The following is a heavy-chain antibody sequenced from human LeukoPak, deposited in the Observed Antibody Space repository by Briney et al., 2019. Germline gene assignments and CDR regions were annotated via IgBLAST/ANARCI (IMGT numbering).Heavy chain of an antibody. Sequence: ALVKVSCKASGYIFNTDGFSWVRQAPGQRLEWLGWISAYNGNTDYPQKLQGRVTLTTDTSTSTVYMELTSLRSEDTAIYYCGRGDLWRELDHWGQGTLVTVSS. V-gene: IGHV1-18*01. CDR1: GYIFNTDG. D-gene: IGHD2-15*01. J-gene: IGHJ4*02. CDR3: GRGDLWRELDH. CDR2: ISAYNGNT.